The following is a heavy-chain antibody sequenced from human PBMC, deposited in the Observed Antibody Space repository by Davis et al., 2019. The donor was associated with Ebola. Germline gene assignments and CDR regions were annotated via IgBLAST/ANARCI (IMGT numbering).Heavy chain of an antibody. J-gene: IGHJ6*04. CDR2: ISSDGGIT. V-gene: IGHV3-74*01. CDR3: AKRATVKVAGANYYNAMDV. D-gene: IGHD6-19*01. Sequence: GESLKISCAASGFTFSRYWMHWVRQAPGKGLVYVSRISSDGGITSYADSVKGRFTISSDNAKSTLYLQMNSLRAEDTAVFYCAKRATVKVAGANYYNAMDVWGKGTTVTVSS. CDR1: GFTFSRYW.